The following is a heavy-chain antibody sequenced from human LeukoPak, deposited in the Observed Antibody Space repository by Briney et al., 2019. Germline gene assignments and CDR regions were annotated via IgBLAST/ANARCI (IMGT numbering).Heavy chain of an antibody. J-gene: IGHJ2*01. CDR1: GCTFSSYA. CDR3: ARDLPYIVVVPAAEGLDL. V-gene: IGHV3-30*04. CDR2: ISYDGSNK. Sequence: GRSLRLSCAASGCTFSSYAMHWVRQAPGKGLEWVAVISYDGSNKYYADSVKGRFTISRDNSKNTLYLQMNNLRAEDTAVYYCARDLPYIVVVPAAEGLDLWGRGTLVTVSS. D-gene: IGHD2-2*01.